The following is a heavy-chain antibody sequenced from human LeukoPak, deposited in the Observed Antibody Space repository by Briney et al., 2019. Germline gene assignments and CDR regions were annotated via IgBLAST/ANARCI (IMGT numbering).Heavy chain of an antibody. Sequence: GGSLRLSCAASGFTFSTYWMHWVRQAPGKGLEWVSTISGSGGSKHYADSVEGRFTISRDNSKNTVYLQMNSLRAEDTAIYYCAKLTSASGAYGVDVWGQGTTVTVSS. V-gene: IGHV3-23*01. CDR3: AKLTSASGAYGVDV. CDR2: ISGSGGSK. D-gene: IGHD3-10*01. CDR1: GFTFSTYW. J-gene: IGHJ6*02.